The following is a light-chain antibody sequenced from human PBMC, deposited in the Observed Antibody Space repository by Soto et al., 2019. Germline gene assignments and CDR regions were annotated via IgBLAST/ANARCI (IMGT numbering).Light chain of an antibody. CDR3: SSKGSGSTGV. Sequence: QSALTQPASVSGSPGQSITISCTGSSSDVGGDNYVSWYQHHPGKAPKLIIYDVIYRPSGVSNRFSGSKSDNTASLTISGLQADDEADYYCSSKGSGSTGVFGTGTKLTVL. J-gene: IGLJ1*01. V-gene: IGLV2-14*03. CDR1: SSDVGGDNY. CDR2: DVI.